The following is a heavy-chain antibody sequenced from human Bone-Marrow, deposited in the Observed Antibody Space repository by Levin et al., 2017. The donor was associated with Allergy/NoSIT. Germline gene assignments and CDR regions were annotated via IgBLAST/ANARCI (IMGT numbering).Heavy chain of an antibody. J-gene: IGHJ5*02. CDR2: STPIFGTP. V-gene: IGHV1-69*05. Sequence: SVKVSCKASGGTFSSYAMTWVRQAPGQGLEWMGESTPIFGTPNYAQEFQGRLTINTDKSSSTAYMELSSLRPEDTAVYYCARPGAEDIWGGPMGYYYVMDPWGQGTLVTVSS. D-gene: IGHD1-26*01. CDR3: ARPGAEDIWGGPMGYYYVMDP. CDR1: GGTFSSYA.